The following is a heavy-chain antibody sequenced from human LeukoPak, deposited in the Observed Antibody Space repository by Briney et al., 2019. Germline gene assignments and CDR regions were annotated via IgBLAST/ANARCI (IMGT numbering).Heavy chain of an antibody. Sequence: SSETLSLTCTVSGDSISSYYWSWIRQPPGKGLEWIGYVHYSGNTNYNPSLKSRVTISVDTSKKQFSLKLSSVAAADKAVYNCGRGNGPRSSGFDCWGQGTLVTVSS. J-gene: IGHJ4*02. CDR1: GDSISSYY. CDR2: VHYSGNT. D-gene: IGHD6-19*01. V-gene: IGHV4-59*01. CDR3: GRGNGPRSSGFDC.